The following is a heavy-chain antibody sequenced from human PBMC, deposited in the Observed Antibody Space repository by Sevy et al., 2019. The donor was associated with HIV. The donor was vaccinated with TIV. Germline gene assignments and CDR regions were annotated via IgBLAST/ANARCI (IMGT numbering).Heavy chain of an antibody. J-gene: IGHJ4*02. CDR3: ARGGWGETVFDY. CDR1: DYTFTSYG. D-gene: IGHD3-16*01. Sequence: ASVKVSCKASDYTFTSYGISWVRPAAGQGLEWVGWIITYNGNTKYAQKFQGRVTMTTDTSTRTAFTELRCLGSDETAVYYCARGGWGETVFDYWGQGTLVTVSS. V-gene: IGHV1-18*01. CDR2: IITYNGNT.